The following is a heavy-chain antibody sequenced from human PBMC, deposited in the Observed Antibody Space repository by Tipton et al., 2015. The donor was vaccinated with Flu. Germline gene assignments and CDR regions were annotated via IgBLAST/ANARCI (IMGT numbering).Heavy chain of an antibody. J-gene: IGHJ3*02. Sequence: TLSLTCIVSGGSFNNYYWSWIRQPAGKGLEWIGRILNSGSTTYNPSLSSRVSMSVDTSKNQYSLRLSSMTAADTAVYFCAREDFWLHETSAFDIWGQGTMVTVSS. CDR1: GGSFNNYY. V-gene: IGHV4-4*07. CDR2: ILNSGST. CDR3: AREDFWLHETSAFDI. D-gene: IGHD5-24*01.